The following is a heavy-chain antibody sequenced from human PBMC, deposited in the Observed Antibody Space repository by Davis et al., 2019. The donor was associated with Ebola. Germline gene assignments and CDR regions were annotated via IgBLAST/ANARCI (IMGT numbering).Heavy chain of an antibody. CDR1: GFTFSTYA. J-gene: IGHJ6*04. V-gene: IGHV3-23*01. Sequence: PGGSLRLSCAASGFTFSTYAMSWVRQAPGKGLEWVSAISDNGGDIYYAGSVKGRFTISRDNSKKTLYLQMNSLRAEDTAVYYCAKSGLSFGVVKYHYGMDVWGKGTTVTVSS. CDR3: AKSGLSFGVVKYHYGMDV. D-gene: IGHD3-3*01. CDR2: ISDNGGDI.